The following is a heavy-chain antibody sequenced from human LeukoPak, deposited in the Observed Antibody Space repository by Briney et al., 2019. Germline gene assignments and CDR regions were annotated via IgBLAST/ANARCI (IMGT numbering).Heavy chain of an antibody. V-gene: IGHV3-21*01. CDR1: GFTFSSYS. J-gene: IGHJ3*02. D-gene: IGHD4-17*01. CDR2: ISSSSSYI. Sequence: GGSLRLSCAASGFTFSSYSMNWVRQAAGKGLEWVSSISSSSSYIYYADSVKGRFTISRDNAKNSLYLQMNSLRAEDTAVYYCARDASLTTHAFDIWGQGTMVTVSS. CDR3: ARDASLTTHAFDI.